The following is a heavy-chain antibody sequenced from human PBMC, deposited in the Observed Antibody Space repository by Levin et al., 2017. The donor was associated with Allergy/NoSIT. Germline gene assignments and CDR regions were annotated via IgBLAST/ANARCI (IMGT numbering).Heavy chain of an antibody. V-gene: IGHV3-64D*06. J-gene: IGHJ5*02. D-gene: IGHD4-17*01. Sequence: GGSLRLSCSASGFTFSGYTMQWVRQAPGKELESVSAISNHGGRTYYTDSVKGRFTISRDNSKNTVYLQMSSLRTEDTALYYCVKNGDFGELGSWGQGTLVTVSS. CDR2: ISNHGGRT. CDR1: GFTFSGYT. CDR3: VKNGDFGELGS.